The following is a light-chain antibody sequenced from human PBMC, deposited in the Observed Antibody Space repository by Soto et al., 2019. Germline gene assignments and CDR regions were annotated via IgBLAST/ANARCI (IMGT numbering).Light chain of an antibody. CDR3: QQYNNWPLT. V-gene: IGKV3-15*01. J-gene: IGKJ4*01. CDR1: QSVSSN. Sequence: EIVMTQSPATLSVSPGERATLSCRASQSVSSNLAWYQQKAGQATRVLIYGASTRATGIPARFSGSGSGTEFTLTISSLQSEHFAVYYCQQYNNWPLTFGGGTKVEIK. CDR2: GAS.